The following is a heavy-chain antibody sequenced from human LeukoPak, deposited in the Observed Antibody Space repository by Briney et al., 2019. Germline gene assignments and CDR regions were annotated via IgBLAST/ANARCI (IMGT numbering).Heavy chain of an antibody. Sequence: GGSLRLSCAASGFTFGGYDMSWVRQAPGKGLEWVSYTSSSSSTIYYADSVKSRFTISRDNAKNSLYLQMNSLRAEDTAVYYCARLRYYGMDVWGQGTTVTVSS. CDR2: TSSSSSTI. CDR3: ARLRYYGMDV. J-gene: IGHJ6*02. V-gene: IGHV3-48*04. CDR1: GFTFGGYD.